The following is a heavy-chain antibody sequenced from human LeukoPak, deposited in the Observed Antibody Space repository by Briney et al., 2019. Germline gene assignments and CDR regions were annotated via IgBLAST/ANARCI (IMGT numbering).Heavy chain of an antibody. D-gene: IGHD1-20*01. CDR2: IYYSGST. CDR1: GGSISSYY. CDR3: ARHRLTGYFDY. J-gene: IGHJ4*02. Sequence: SETLSLTCTVSGGSISSYYWSWIRQPPGKGLEWIGYIYYSGSTNYNPSLKSRVTISVDTSKNQFSLKLSSVTAADTAVYYCARHRLTGYFDYWGQGTLVTVSS. V-gene: IGHV4-59*08.